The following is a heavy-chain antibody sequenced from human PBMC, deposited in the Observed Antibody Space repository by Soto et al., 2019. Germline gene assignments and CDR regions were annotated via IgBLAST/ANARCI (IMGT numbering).Heavy chain of an antibody. CDR2: FDPEDGET. CDR3: ATLSMVRGVIMAGAFDI. J-gene: IGHJ3*02. CDR1: GYTLTEFS. Sequence: ASVKVSCKVSGYTLTEFSIHWVRQAPGKGLEWMGGFDPEDGETIYAQKFQGRVTMTEDTSTDTAYMELSSLRSEDTAVYYCATLSMVRGVIMAGAFDIWGQGTMVTVSS. D-gene: IGHD3-10*01. V-gene: IGHV1-24*01.